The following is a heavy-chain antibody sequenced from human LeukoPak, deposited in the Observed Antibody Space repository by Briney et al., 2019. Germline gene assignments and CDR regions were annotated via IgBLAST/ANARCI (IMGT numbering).Heavy chain of an antibody. CDR3: ARADSRDY. V-gene: IGHV1-2*06. Sequence: GASVKVSCKASGYTFTGYYIHWVRQAPGQGLEWMGRINPSGGVTNYAQKFQGRVTMTRDTSISTAYMELSSLISDDSALYYCARADSRDYWGQGTLVTVSS. J-gene: IGHJ4*02. CDR1: GYTFTGYY. CDR2: INPSGGVT.